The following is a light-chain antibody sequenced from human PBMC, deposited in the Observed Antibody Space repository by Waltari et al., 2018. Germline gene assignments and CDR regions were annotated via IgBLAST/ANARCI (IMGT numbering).Light chain of an antibody. Sequence: DIVMTQSPDSLTVSLGERATINCRSSQNLFYSPNKRNYLAWYQQKAGQSPKLLIYWASTRESGVPDRFSGSGSGTDFSLTISNLQAEDVAVYSCQQYYDSPLTFGGGTKVEIK. J-gene: IGKJ4*01. V-gene: IGKV4-1*01. CDR2: WAS. CDR3: QQYYDSPLT. CDR1: QNLFYSPNKRNY.